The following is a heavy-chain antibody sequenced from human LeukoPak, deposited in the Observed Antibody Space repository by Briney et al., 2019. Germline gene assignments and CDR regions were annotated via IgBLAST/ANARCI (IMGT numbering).Heavy chain of an antibody. CDR3: ARVVLYSSGWYDYYYYGMDV. CDR2: INPNSVGT. J-gene: IGHJ6*02. V-gene: IGHV1-2*06. D-gene: IGHD6-19*01. Sequence: ASVKVSCKASGYTFTGYYMHWVRQAPGQGLEWMGRINPNSVGTNYAQKFQGRVTMTRDTSISTAYMELSRLRSDDTAVYYCARVVLYSSGWYDYYYYGMDVWGQGTTVTVSS. CDR1: GYTFTGYY.